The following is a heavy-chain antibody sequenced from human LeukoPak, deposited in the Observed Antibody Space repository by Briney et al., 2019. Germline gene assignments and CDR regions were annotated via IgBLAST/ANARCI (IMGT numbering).Heavy chain of an antibody. CDR2: ISGSGGTT. V-gene: IGHV3-23*01. J-gene: IGHJ4*02. Sequence: GGPLRLSCAASGFTFSSYAMSWVRQAPGKGLEWVSSISGSGGTTYYADSVKGRFTISRDNSKNTLFLQMNSLRAEDTAVYYCAKRYYYGSGSYDYWGQGTLVNVSS. D-gene: IGHD3-10*01. CDR3: AKRYYYGSGSYDY. CDR1: GFTFSSYA.